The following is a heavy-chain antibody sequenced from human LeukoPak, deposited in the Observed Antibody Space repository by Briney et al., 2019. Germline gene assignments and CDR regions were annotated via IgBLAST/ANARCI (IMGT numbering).Heavy chain of an antibody. V-gene: IGHV3-21*01. CDR1: GFTFSCYA. Sequence: GGSLRLSCAASGFTFSCYAMSWVRQAPGKGLEWVSSISSSSSYIYYADSVKGRFTISRDNAKNSLYLQMNSLRAEDTAVYYCAREGYCTNGVCYTSFFDYWGQGTLVTVSS. CDR2: ISSSSSYI. J-gene: IGHJ4*02. D-gene: IGHD2-8*01. CDR3: AREGYCTNGVCYTSFFDY.